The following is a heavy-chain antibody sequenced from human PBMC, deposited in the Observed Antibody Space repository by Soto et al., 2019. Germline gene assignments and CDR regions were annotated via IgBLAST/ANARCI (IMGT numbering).Heavy chain of an antibody. CDR3: AREYYDGRFDP. D-gene: IGHD3-3*01. J-gene: IGHJ5*02. CDR1: GFTFSGYG. Sequence: QVQLVESGGGVVQPGRSLRLSCAASGFTFSGYGMHWVRQAPGKGLEWVAVIWYDGSNKYYADSVKGRFTISRHNSNNTVYLQMNSLRPEDTAVYYCAREYYDGRFDPWGQGTLVTVSS. CDR2: IWYDGSNK. V-gene: IGHV3-33*01.